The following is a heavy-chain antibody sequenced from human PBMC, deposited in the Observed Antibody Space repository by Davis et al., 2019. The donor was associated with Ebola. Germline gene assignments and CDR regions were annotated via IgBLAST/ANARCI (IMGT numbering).Heavy chain of an antibody. V-gene: IGHV4-30-4*07. CDR2: IYYSGNT. Sequence: LRLSCAVSGGSISSGGYSWSWIRQPPGKGLEWIGYIYYSGNTYYSPSLKSRATISLDTSDNKFSLKVNSVTAADTAVYYCARDVGSGDYVDYWGQGILVTVSS. J-gene: IGHJ4*02. CDR1: GGSISSGGYS. CDR3: ARDVGSGDYVDY. D-gene: IGHD2-15*01.